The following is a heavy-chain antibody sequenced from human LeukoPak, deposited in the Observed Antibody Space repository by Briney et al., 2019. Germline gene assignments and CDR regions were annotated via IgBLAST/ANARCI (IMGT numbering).Heavy chain of an antibody. CDR2: IYYSGST. J-gene: IGHJ6*02. Sequence: SETPSLTCTVSGGSISSYYWSWIRQPPGKGLEWIGYIYYSGSTNYNPSLKSRVTISVDTSKNQFSLKLSSVTAADTAVYYCARGRDGYNYDDYYYGMDVWGQGTTVTVSS. V-gene: IGHV4-59*01. CDR3: ARGRDGYNYDDYYYGMDV. CDR1: GGSISSYY. D-gene: IGHD5-24*01.